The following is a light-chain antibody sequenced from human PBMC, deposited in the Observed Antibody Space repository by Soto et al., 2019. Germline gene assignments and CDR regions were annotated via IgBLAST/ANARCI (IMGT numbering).Light chain of an antibody. J-gene: IGKJ2*01. CDR1: QSVSSSY. CDR3: QQYGRSPPYT. V-gene: IGKV3-20*01. Sequence: DIVLTQSPGTLSLSPGERATLSCRASQSVSSSYLDWYQQKPGQAPRLLIYGASSRATGIPDRFSGSGSGTDFTLTISRLEPEDFAVYYCQQYGRSPPYTFGQGTKLEIK. CDR2: GAS.